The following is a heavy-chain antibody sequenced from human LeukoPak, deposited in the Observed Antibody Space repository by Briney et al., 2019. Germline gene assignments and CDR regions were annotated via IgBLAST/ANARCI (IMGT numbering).Heavy chain of an antibody. J-gene: IGHJ4*02. CDR2: IYTSGST. Sequence: TSETLSLTCTVSGGSISNYYWSWIRQPAGKGLEWIGRIYTSGSTNYNASLKSRVTMSVDTSKNQFSLKLSSVTAADTAVYYCARDSHLPYCGGDRYPDHWGQGTLVTVSS. D-gene: IGHD2-21*02. V-gene: IGHV4-4*07. CDR3: ARDSHLPYCGGDRYPDH. CDR1: GGSISNYY.